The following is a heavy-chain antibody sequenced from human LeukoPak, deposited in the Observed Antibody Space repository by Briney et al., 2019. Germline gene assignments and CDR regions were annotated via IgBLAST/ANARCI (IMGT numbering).Heavy chain of an antibody. V-gene: IGHV4-34*01. CDR1: GGSFSGYY. Sequence: SETLSLTCAVYGGSFSGYYWSWIRQPPGKGLEWIGENNHSGSTNYNPPLKSRVTISVDTSKNQFSLKLSSVTAADTAVYYCARHQRRYYYDPANWFDPWGQGTLVTVSS. J-gene: IGHJ5*02. CDR2: NNHSGST. D-gene: IGHD3-22*01. CDR3: ARHQRRYYYDPANWFDP.